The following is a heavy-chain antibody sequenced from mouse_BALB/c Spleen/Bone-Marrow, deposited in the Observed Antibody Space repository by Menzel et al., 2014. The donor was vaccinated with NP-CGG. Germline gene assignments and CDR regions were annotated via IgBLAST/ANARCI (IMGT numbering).Heavy chain of an antibody. Sequence: DVKLGESGGGLVQPGGSRKLSCAASGFTFSRSGMHWVRQAPEKGLEWVAYISSGSSTIYYADTMKGRFTISRDNPKNTPFLQMNSLRSEDTAMYYCARARSTMITTGAMDYWGQGTSVTVSS. CDR1: GFTFSRSG. D-gene: IGHD2-4*01. J-gene: IGHJ4*01. CDR3: ARARSTMITTGAMDY. V-gene: IGHV5-17*02. CDR2: ISSGSSTI.